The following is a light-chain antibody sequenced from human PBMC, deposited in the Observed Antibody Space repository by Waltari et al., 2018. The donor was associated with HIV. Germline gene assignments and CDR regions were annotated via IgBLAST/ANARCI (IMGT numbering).Light chain of an antibody. CDR1: SGHSTYA. V-gene: IGLV4-69*01. CDR3: QTWDTGPWV. Sequence: QLILTQSPSASASLGASVKLTCTLSSGHSTYAIAWLQHQPEKVSLFLMQLNNDGSHTRGDGSPDRFSGSRSGAERYLTISSRQSEDEADYYCQTWDTGPWVFGGGTKLTVL. J-gene: IGLJ3*02. CDR2: LNNDGSH.